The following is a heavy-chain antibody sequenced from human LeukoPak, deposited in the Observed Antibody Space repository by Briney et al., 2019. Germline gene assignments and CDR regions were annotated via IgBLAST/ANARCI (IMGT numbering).Heavy chain of an antibody. CDR3: AGTYYASGRAAFDI. V-gene: IGHV3-53*01. Sequence: PGGSLRLSCAASGFTFSSYAMSWVRQAPGKGLEWVSLIYSGASTYYADSVKGRFTISRDNSKNTLYLQMNSLRAEDTAVYYCAGTYYASGRAAFDIWGQGTMVTVSS. CDR1: GFTFSSYA. J-gene: IGHJ3*02. CDR2: IYSGAST. D-gene: IGHD3-10*01.